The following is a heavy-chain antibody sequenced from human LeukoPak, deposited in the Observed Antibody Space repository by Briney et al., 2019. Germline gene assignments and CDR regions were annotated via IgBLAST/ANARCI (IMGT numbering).Heavy chain of an antibody. D-gene: IGHD6-13*01. Sequence: PSETLSLTCTVSGDSINTFYWSWIRQPPGKGLDWIGYISYSGSTNYNPSLKSRVTISVDTSKNQFSLKLSSVTAADTAVYYCARVTTGIAAAGLLNYFDYWGQGTLVTVSS. CDR3: ARVTTGIAAAGLLNYFDY. CDR2: ISYSGST. CDR1: GDSINTFY. J-gene: IGHJ4*02. V-gene: IGHV4-59*01.